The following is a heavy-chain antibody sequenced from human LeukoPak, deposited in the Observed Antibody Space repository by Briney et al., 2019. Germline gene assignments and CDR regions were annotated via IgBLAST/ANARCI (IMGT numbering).Heavy chain of an antibody. CDR2: IYYSGST. CDR1: GGSISSYY. CDR3: ARSEGLERRFNWFDP. J-gene: IGHJ5*02. Sequence: SETLSLTCTVSGGSISSYYWSWIRQPPGKGLEWIGYIYYSGSTNYSPSLKSRVTISVDTSKNQFSLKLSSVTAADTAVYYCARSEGLERRFNWFDPWGQGTLVTVSS. V-gene: IGHV4-59*08. D-gene: IGHD1-1*01.